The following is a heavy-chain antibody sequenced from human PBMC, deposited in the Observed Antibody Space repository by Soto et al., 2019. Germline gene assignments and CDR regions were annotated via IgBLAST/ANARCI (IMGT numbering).Heavy chain of an antibody. CDR1: GFTFSSFA. J-gene: IGHJ6*03. CDR3: AKRVSSSLGMDV. Sequence: GGSLRLSCAASGFTFSSFAMSWVRQAPGKGLEWVSAISGGGGSTFYADSVKGRFTISRDNSKNTLHLQMNSLRAEDTAVFYCAKRVSSSLGMDVWGKGTTVTVSS. CDR2: ISGGGGST. D-gene: IGHD6-13*01. V-gene: IGHV3-23*01.